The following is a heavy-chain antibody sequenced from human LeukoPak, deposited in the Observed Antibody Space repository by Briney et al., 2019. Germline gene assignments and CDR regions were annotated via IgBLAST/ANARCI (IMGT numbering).Heavy chain of an antibody. V-gene: IGHV4-61*02. CDR3: ARGHLYRGAFDI. CDR1: GDSISSGTYY. D-gene: IGHD4-11*01. J-gene: IGHJ3*02. Sequence: PSETLSLTCTVSGDSISSGTYYWSWIRQPAGKGLEWIGRIYTSGSTNYNPSLKSRVTISVDTSKNQFSLKLSSVTAADTAVYYCARGHLYRGAFDIWGQGTMVTVSS. CDR2: IYTSGST.